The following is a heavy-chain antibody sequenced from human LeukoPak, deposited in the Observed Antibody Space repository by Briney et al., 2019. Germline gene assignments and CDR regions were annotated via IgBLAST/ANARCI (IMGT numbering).Heavy chain of an antibody. V-gene: IGHV1-2*02. CDR2: INPNSGDT. CDR3: ARTLVVINDAFDI. Sequence: ASVKVSCKASGYTYTSYHMHWVRQAPGQGLEWMGWINPNSGDTNYAQKFQGRVSMTGDTSISTAYMELSRLRSDDTAVYHCARTLVVINDAFDIWGQGTMVTVSS. D-gene: IGHD3-22*01. J-gene: IGHJ3*02. CDR1: GYTYTSYH.